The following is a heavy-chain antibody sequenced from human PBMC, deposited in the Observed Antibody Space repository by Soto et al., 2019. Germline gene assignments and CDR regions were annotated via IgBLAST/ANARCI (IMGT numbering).Heavy chain of an antibody. J-gene: IGHJ4*02. CDR1: GGSFGGYY. D-gene: IGHD6-13*01. V-gene: IGHV4-34*01. CDR2: INHSGST. CDR3: ARSYSSSWYSR. Sequence: PSETLSLTCAVYGGSFGGYYWSWIRQPPGKGLEWIGEINHSGSTNYNPSLKSRVTISVDTSKNQFSLKLSSVTAADTAVYYCARSYSSSWYSRWGQGTLVTVSS.